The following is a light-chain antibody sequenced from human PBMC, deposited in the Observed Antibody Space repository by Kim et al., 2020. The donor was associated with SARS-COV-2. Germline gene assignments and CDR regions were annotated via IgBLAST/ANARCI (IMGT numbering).Light chain of an antibody. CDR2: GAS. J-gene: IGKJ2*01. V-gene: IGKV1-39*01. CDR3: QQAYDTPRT. CDR1: QYISTH. Sequence: SASVGDKVTRTCRASQYISTHLNWYQQRPGKAPKVLIHGASNLQSGVPSRFSGSGSGTDFTLTITSLRPEDFATYICQQAYDTPRTFGQGTKLEI.